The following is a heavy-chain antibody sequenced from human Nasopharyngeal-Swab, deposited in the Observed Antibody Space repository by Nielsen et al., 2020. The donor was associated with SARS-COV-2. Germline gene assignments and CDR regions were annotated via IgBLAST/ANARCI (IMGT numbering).Heavy chain of an antibody. CDR1: GYTFTSYY. D-gene: IGHD1-7*01. Sequence: ASVKASCKASGYTFTSYYLHWVRQAPGQRLEWMGIINPTDGSTSYAQKFEGRVTMTRVTSTSTVYMELNSLRSEDTAVYYCARVLPFRITGTSGMDVWGQGTTVTVSS. CDR3: ARVLPFRITGTSGMDV. J-gene: IGHJ6*02. V-gene: IGHV1-46*01. CDR2: INPTDGST.